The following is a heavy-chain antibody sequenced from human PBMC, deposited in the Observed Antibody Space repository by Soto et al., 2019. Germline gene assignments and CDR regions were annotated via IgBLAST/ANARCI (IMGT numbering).Heavy chain of an antibody. Sequence: QVQLVESGGGAVQPGRSLRLSCAASGFTFDSHGMHWVRQAPGKGLEWVAVISSDGNNKYYADSVKGRFTISRDNFNNILYLQRSSLRAKDTAVYYCAKGLLPNTVTTCGSWGQGTLVTVSS. CDR1: GFTFDSHG. CDR3: AKGLLPNTVTTCGS. J-gene: IGHJ5*02. V-gene: IGHV3-30*18. D-gene: IGHD4-17*01. CDR2: ISSDGNNK.